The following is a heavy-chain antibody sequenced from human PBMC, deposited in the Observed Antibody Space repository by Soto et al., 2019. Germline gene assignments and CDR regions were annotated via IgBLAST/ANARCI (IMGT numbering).Heavy chain of an antibody. J-gene: IGHJ5*02. CDR3: ARVHRGMYH. CDR1: AFSFSSYS. V-gene: IGHV3-21*04. CDR2: ISSSCSYI. Sequence: PGGSLRCPCAACAFSFSSYSMNWVRQAPGKEVEWVSSISSSCSYIYYADSVKGRFTISRDNAKKLLYLQMNSMRAEEKAVPYCARVHRGMYHWGQGTRVTVS.